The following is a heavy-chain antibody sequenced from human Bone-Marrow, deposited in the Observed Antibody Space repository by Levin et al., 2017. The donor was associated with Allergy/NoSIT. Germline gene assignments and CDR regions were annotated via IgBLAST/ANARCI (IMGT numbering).Heavy chain of an antibody. CDR2: ISYDGSNK. CDR1: GFTFSSYG. J-gene: IGHJ4*02. D-gene: IGHD6-19*01. V-gene: IGHV3-30*18. CDR3: AKEQGAVAGLWDY. Sequence: GGSLRLSCAASGFTFSSYGMHWVRQAPGKGLEWVAVISYDGSNKYYADSVKGRFTISRDNSKNTLYLQMNSLRAEDTAVYYCAKEQGAVAGLWDYWGQGTLVTVSS.